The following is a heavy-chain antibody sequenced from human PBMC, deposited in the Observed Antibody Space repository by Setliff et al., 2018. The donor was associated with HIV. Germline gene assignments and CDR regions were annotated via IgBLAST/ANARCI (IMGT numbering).Heavy chain of an antibody. Sequence: LSLTCTVSGGSINTHYWRWIRQPPGKGLEWIGCISHSGNTNFNPSLNSRVTISLDTSKNQFSLRLTSLTAADTAIYYCARSTVGAGASFPWGRGILVTVSS. D-gene: IGHD1-26*01. J-gene: IGHJ5*02. CDR3: ARSTVGAGASFP. CDR1: GGSINTHY. CDR2: ISHSGNT. V-gene: IGHV4-59*11.